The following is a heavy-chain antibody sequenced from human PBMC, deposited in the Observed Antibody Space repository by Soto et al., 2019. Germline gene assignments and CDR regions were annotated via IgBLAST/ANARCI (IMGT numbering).Heavy chain of an antibody. V-gene: IGHV1-18*01. J-gene: IGHJ6*03. D-gene: IGHD3-3*01. CDR2: ISAYNGNT. Sequence: ASVKVSCKASGYTFTSYGISWVRQAPGQGLEWMGWISAYNGNTNYAQKLQGRVTMTTDTSTSTAYMKLRSLRSDDTAVYYCARAYTIFGVVHYMDVWGKGTTVTVSS. CDR3: ARAYTIFGVVHYMDV. CDR1: GYTFTSYG.